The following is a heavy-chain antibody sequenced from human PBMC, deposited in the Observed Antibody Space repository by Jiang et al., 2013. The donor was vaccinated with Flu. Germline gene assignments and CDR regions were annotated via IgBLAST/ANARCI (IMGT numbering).Heavy chain of an antibody. J-gene: IGHJ6*02. D-gene: IGHD6-19*01. V-gene: IGHV1-2*04. CDR1: GYAFTGSY. Sequence: AEVKKPGASVKVSCKASGYAFTGSYLHWIRQAPGQGLEWMGGINPNSGGTNYAQKFQGWVTMTRDTSISTAYMELSRLRSDDTAVYYCARARAIAVQSSGYYYGMDVWGQGTTVTVSS. CDR2: INPNSGGT. CDR3: ARARAIAVQSSGYYYGMDV.